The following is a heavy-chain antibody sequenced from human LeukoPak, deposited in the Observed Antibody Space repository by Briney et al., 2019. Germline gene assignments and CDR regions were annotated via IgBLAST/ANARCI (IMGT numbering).Heavy chain of an antibody. CDR3: ARFTPQGYGWGGYNRFDP. CDR2: IYYSGST. D-gene: IGHD3-16*01. CDR1: GGSISSYY. Sequence: SETLSLTCTVSGGSISSYYWSWIRQPPGKGLEGIGYIYYSGSTNYNPSLKSRVTISVDTSKNQFSLNLTSVTAADTAVYYCARFTPQGYGWGGYNRFDPWGQGTPVTVSS. V-gene: IGHV4-59*01. J-gene: IGHJ5*02.